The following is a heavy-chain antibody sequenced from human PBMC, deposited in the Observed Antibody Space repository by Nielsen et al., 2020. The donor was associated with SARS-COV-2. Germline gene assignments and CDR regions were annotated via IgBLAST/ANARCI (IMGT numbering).Heavy chain of an antibody. Sequence: ASVKVSCKASGYTFTSYAMHWVRQAPGQRLEWMGWINAGNGNTKYSQKFQGRVTITRDTSASTAYMELSSLRSEDAAVYYCARDLGTVVTAIFDYWGQGTLATVSS. CDR3: ARDLGTVVTAIFDY. CDR2: INAGNGNT. D-gene: IGHD2-21*02. J-gene: IGHJ4*02. V-gene: IGHV1-3*01. CDR1: GYTFTSYA.